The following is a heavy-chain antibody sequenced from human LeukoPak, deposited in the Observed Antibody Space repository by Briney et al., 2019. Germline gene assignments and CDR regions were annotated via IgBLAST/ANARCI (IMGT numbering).Heavy chain of an antibody. J-gene: IGHJ3*02. Sequence: SETLSLTCAVYGGSFSDYYWTWIRQPPGKGLEWIGEINHSGSTNYSASLKSRVTISVDTSKIQFSLKLTSVTAADTAVFYCARRVRGVNDAFDIWGQGTVVTVSS. V-gene: IGHV4-34*01. CDR1: GGSFSDYY. CDR3: ARRVRGVNDAFDI. CDR2: INHSGST. D-gene: IGHD3-10*01.